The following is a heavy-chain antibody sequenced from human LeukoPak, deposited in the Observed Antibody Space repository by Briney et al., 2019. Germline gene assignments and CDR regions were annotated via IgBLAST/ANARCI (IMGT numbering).Heavy chain of an antibody. Sequence: ASVKVSCKASGYTFTGYYMHWVRQAPGQGLEWMGWISPNSGGTNYAQKFQGRVTMTRDTSISTAYMELSRLRSDDTAVYYCARARGRVGATDYWGQGTLVTVSS. D-gene: IGHD1-26*01. CDR1: GYTFTGYY. CDR2: ISPNSGGT. J-gene: IGHJ4*02. CDR3: ARARGRVGATDY. V-gene: IGHV1-2*02.